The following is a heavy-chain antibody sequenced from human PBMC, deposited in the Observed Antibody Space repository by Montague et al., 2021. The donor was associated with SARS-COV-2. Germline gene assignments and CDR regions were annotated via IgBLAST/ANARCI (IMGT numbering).Heavy chain of an antibody. CDR3: ARSPRGSGTGWLDY. D-gene: IGHD3/OR15-3a*01. CDR1: GFTSGDYQ. CDR2: INQDETAK. Sequence: SLRLSCAASGFTSGDYQMSWVRQAPGKGLQWVAHINQDETAKPYVDSVKGRFTISRDNAKNSLIPQMNSLKDEDTAVYYCARSPRGSGTGWLDYGGQGARGTVSS. V-gene: IGHV3-7*01. J-gene: IGHJ4*02.